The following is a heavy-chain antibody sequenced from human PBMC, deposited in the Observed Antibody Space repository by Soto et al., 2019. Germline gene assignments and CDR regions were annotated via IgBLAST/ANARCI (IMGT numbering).Heavy chain of an antibody. CDR3: ANSQLGRGYSYMDV. V-gene: IGHV3-23*01. J-gene: IGHJ6*02. D-gene: IGHD5-18*01. Sequence: GGSLRLSCAASGFTFSSYAMSWVRQAPGKGLEWVSAISGSGGSTYHADSVKGRFTISRDNSKNTLYLQMNSLRAEDTAVYYCANSQLGRGYSYMDVWGQGTTVTVSS. CDR1: GFTFSSYA. CDR2: ISGSGGST.